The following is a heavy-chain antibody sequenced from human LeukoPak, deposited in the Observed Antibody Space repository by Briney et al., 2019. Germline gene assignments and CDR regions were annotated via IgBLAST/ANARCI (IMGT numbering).Heavy chain of an antibody. CDR2: IYYTGRA. V-gene: IGHV4-59*04. CDR1: GGSFSGYY. CDR3: ARELTYADS. D-gene: IGHD1-26*01. J-gene: IGHJ4*02. Sequence: SETLSLTCAVYGGSFSGYYWSWIRQPPGKGLEWIGYIYYTGRAYYNPSLRGRVSMSVDTSKNQFSLKLSSVTAADTAVYYCARELTYADSWGQGTLVIVSS.